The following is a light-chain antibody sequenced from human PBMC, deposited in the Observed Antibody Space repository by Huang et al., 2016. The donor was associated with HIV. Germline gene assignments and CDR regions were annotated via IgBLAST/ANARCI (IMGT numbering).Light chain of an antibody. Sequence: DIQMTQSPSSLSASVGDRVTITCREIQSINTYLNWYQKKPGKAPNLLISAASSLHSGVPSRFSGSGSGTDFTLTISSLQPEDFATYYCQQSFSTPPTFGQGTNLDIK. CDR3: QQSFSTPPT. CDR2: AAS. V-gene: IGKV1-39*01. CDR1: QSINTY. J-gene: IGKJ2*01.